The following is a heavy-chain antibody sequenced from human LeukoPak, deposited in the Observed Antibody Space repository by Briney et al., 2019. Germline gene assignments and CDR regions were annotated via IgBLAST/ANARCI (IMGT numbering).Heavy chain of an antibody. CDR2: ISGSGGST. J-gene: IGHJ4*02. Sequence: PGGSLRLSCAASGFTFSSNGMHWVRQAPGKGLEWVSAISGSGGSTYYADSVKGRFTISKDNSKNTLYLQMNSLRAEDTAVYYCAKDGVFDYWGQGTLVTVSS. V-gene: IGHV3-23*01. CDR3: AKDGVFDY. CDR1: GFTFSSNG.